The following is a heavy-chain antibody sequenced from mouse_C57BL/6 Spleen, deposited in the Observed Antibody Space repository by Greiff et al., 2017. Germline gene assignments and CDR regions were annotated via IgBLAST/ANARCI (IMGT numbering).Heavy chain of an antibody. Sequence: VQLQQSGAELVKPGASVKISCKASGYAFSSYWMNWVKQRPGKGLEWIGQIYPVDGDTNYNGKFKGKATLTADKSSSTAYMQLSSLTSEDSAVYFCATYYSNYAWFAYWGQGTLVTVSA. CDR3: ATYYSNYAWFAY. V-gene: IGHV1-80*01. CDR1: GYAFSSYW. J-gene: IGHJ3*01. CDR2: IYPVDGDT. D-gene: IGHD2-5*01.